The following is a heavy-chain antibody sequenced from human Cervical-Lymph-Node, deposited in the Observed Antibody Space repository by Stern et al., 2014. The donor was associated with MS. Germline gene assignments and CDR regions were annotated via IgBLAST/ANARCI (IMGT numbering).Heavy chain of an antibody. CDR3: ARGRGGNYRYYFDY. D-gene: IGHD4-23*01. CDR2: ISSGGSYI. V-gene: IGHV3-21*01. Sequence: EVQLVQSGGGLVKHGGSLRLSCAASGFTFSSYSMNWVRQAPGKGLEWVASISSGGSYIYYADSLKGRFTISRDNAKNSLYLQMNSLRAEDTAVYYCARGRGGNYRYYFDYWGQGTLVTVSS. CDR1: GFTFSSYS. J-gene: IGHJ4*02.